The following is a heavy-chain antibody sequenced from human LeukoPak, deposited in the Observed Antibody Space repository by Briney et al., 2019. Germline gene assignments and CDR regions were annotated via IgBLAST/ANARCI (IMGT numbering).Heavy chain of an antibody. V-gene: IGHV1-18*01. J-gene: IGHJ4*02. Sequence: ASVKVPCKASGYTFTSLGISWVRQAPGQGLEWMGWSSAYNGNTKYAQNVQGRVTMTADTSTDTAYMELRSLRSDDTAAYYCARDLGEDTTMIFFDFWGQGTLVTVSS. D-gene: IGHD5-18*01. CDR2: SSAYNGNT. CDR1: GYTFTSLG. CDR3: ARDLGEDTTMIFFDF.